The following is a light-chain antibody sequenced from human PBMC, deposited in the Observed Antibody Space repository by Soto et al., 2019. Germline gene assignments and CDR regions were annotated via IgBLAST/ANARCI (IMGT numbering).Light chain of an antibody. CDR2: DAS. CDR1: QTVRNNY. Sequence: EFVLTQSPGTLSLSPGERATLSCRASQTVRNNYLAWYQQKPGQAPRLLIYDASSRATGIPDKFSGSGSGTDFTLTISTLEPEDFAVYYCQQFSSYPLTVGEGTKGEIK. CDR3: QQFSSYPLT. V-gene: IGKV3-20*01. J-gene: IGKJ4*01.